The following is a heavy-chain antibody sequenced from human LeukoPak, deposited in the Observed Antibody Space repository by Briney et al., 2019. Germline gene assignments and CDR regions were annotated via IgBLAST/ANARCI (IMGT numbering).Heavy chain of an antibody. D-gene: IGHD2-2*01. J-gene: IGHJ4*02. V-gene: IGHV4-61*09. Sequence: SETLSLTCTVSGGSISSGSNYWSWIRQPAGKGLEWIGHIYTSGSTNYNPSLKSRVTISIDTSKNQFSLKLSSVTAADTAVYYCARCTSTSCYHFDYWGQGALVTVSS. CDR2: IYTSGST. CDR3: ARCTSTSCYHFDY. CDR1: GGSISSGSNY.